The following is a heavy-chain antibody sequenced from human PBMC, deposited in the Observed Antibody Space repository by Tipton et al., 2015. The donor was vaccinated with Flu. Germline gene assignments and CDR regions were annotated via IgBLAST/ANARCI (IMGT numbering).Heavy chain of an antibody. J-gene: IGHJ5*01. Sequence: TLSLTCSVSGDSLDNRYYWGWVRQPPGKGLEWIGNVHRTGTTYYNPSLRSRVSIIRDRSKNHFSLKLSFVTAADTAVYYCARRDYSNYVSVPKNWFDSWGQGILVTVSS. V-gene: IGHV4-38-2*01. D-gene: IGHD4-11*01. CDR2: VHRTGTT. CDR1: GDSLDNRYY. CDR3: ARRDYSNYVSVPKNWFDS.